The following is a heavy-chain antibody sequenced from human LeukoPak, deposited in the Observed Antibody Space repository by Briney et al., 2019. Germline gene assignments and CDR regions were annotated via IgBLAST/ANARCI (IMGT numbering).Heavy chain of an antibody. J-gene: IGHJ4*02. CDR3: AKDRPNYYGSNGHYYRRDGDY. CDR1: GFTLSSYA. D-gene: IGHD3-22*01. CDR2: ITSSGDGT. V-gene: IGHV3-23*01. Sequence: GGSLRLSCAASGFTLSSYAMSWVRQAPGKGLQWVSSITSSGDGTYYADSVKGRCTISRDNSENMLYLQMNSLRVEDTAVYFCAKDRPNYYGSNGHYYRRDGDYWGQGTLVTVSS.